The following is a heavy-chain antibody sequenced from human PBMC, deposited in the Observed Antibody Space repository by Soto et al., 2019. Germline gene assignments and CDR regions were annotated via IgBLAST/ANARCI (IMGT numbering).Heavy chain of an antibody. D-gene: IGHD3-3*01. CDR2: INHSGST. CDR3: ARGHSYYDFWRGYWDWFDP. V-gene: IGHV4-34*01. Sequence: PSETLSLTCAVYGGSFSGYYWRWIRQPPGKGLEWIGEINHSGSTNYNPSLKSRVTISVDTSKNQFSLKLSSVTAADTAVYYCARGHSYYDFWRGYWDWFDPWGQGALVT. J-gene: IGHJ5*02. CDR1: GGSFSGYY.